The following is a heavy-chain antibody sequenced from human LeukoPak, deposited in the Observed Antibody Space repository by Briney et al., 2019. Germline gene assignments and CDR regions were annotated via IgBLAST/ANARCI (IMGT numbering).Heavy chain of an antibody. D-gene: IGHD3-3*01. V-gene: IGHV1-8*03. CDR3: ARALTYYDFWSGYYTLYYFDY. J-gene: IGHJ4*02. CDR2: MNPNSGNT. CDR1: GYTFTSYD. Sequence: GASVKVSRKASGYTFTSYDINWVRQATGQGLEWMGWMNPNSGNTGYAQKFQGRVTITRNTSISTAYMELSSLRSEDTAVYYCARALTYYDFWSGYYTLYYFDYWGQGTLVTVSS.